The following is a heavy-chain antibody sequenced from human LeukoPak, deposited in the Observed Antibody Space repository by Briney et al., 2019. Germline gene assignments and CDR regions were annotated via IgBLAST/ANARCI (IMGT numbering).Heavy chain of an antibody. Sequence: SVKISCKASGGTFSSYAISWVRQAPGQGLEWMGGIIPIFGTANYAQKFQGRVTITADESTSTAYMELSSLRSEDTAVYYCARGGITMVRGVHYYYYYMDVWGKGTTVTISS. J-gene: IGHJ6*03. CDR1: GGTFSSYA. CDR3: ARGGITMVRGVHYYYYYMDV. V-gene: IGHV1-69*01. CDR2: IIPIFGTA. D-gene: IGHD3-10*01.